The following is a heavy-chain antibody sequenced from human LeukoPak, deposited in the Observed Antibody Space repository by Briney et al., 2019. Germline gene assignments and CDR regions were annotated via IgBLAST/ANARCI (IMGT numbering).Heavy chain of an antibody. CDR3: ARVPYSSGWNYYYYYYMDV. Sequence: SETLSLTCTVSGGSISSSSYYWGWIRQPPGKGLEWIGSIYYSGRTYYNPSLKSRVTISVDTSKNQFSLKLSSVTAADTAVYYCARVPYSSGWNYYYYYYMDVWGKGTTVTITS. D-gene: IGHD6-19*01. J-gene: IGHJ6*03. CDR1: GGSISSSSYY. CDR2: IYYSGRT. V-gene: IGHV4-39*01.